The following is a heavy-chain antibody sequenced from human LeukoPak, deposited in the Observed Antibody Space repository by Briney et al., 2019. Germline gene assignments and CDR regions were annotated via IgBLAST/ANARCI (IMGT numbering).Heavy chain of an antibody. V-gene: IGHV3-11*04. CDR3: ARRRQRQPFDY. Sequence: GGSLRLSCAASGFTFSTYAMSWIRQAPGKGLEWVSYISSSGSTIYYADSVKGRFTIPRDNAKNSLYLQMNSLRAEDTAVYYCARRRQRQPFDYWGQGTLVTVSS. CDR2: ISSSGSTI. D-gene: IGHD6-25*01. CDR1: GFTFSTYA. J-gene: IGHJ4*02.